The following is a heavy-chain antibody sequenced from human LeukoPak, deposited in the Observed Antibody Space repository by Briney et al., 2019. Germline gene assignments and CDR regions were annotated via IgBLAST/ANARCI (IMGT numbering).Heavy chain of an antibody. J-gene: IGHJ3*02. CDR2: IKEDGSEK. V-gene: IGHV3-7*03. CDR3: AKDADFADFWSGYYAFDI. D-gene: IGHD3-3*01. Sequence: GGSLRLSCAASGFTFSSYWMSWVRQAPGKGLEWVANIKEDGSEKYYVGSVKGRFTISRDNSKITLYLQMNSLRAEDTAVYYCAKDADFADFWSGYYAFDIWGQGTMVTVSS. CDR1: GFTFSSYW.